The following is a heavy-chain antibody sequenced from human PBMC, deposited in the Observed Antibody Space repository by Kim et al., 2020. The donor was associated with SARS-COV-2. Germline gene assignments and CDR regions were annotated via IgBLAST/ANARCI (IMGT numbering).Heavy chain of an antibody. J-gene: IGHJ6*02. D-gene: IGHD6-13*01. CDR1: GFTFSSYE. CDR3: ARDPYSRSYNYYGRDV. CDR2: ISSSGSTI. Sequence: GGSLRLSCEASGFTFSSYEMNWVRQAPGKGLEWVSYISSSGSTIYYANSVKRRFTISKDNAKNSLYLQMNSLSAEGTADYYCARDPYSRSYNYYGRDVWGQGTTVTVSS. V-gene: IGHV3-48*03.